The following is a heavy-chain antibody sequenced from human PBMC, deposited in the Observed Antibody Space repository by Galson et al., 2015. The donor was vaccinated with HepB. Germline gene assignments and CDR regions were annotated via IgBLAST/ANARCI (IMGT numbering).Heavy chain of an antibody. D-gene: IGHD6-13*01. J-gene: IGHJ4*02. CDR3: ARSPAVIIAAAGTPFDY. CDR2: IYYSGST. CDR1: GGSISSSSYY. Sequence: SETLSLTCTVSGGSISSSSYYWGWIRQPPGRGLEWIGSIYYSGSTYYNPSLKSRVTISVDTSKNQFSLKLRSVTAADTAVYYCARSPAVIIAAAGTPFDYWGQGTLVTVSS. V-gene: IGHV4-39*01.